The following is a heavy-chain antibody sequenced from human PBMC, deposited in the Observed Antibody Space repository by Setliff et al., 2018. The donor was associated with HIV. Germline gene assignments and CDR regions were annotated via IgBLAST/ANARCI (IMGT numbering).Heavy chain of an antibody. CDR3: ALTGHRLLRGYMDV. V-gene: IGHV4-4*07. CDR2: LCVSGDT. Sequence: PSETLSLTCYVTDDPISSYYWSWVRQPAGKGLEWIGRLCVSGDTNYNPSLKSRVTMSLDTSKKHFSLNLKSVTAADTAVYYCALTGHRLLRGYMDVWGKGTTVTVSS. CDR1: DDPISSYY. D-gene: IGHD2-15*01. J-gene: IGHJ6*03.